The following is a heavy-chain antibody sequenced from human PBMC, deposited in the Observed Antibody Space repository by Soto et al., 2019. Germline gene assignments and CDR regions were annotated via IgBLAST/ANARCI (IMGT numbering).Heavy chain of an antibody. CDR3: ARDQGYQLLEAEFGYYYYYGMDV. CDR1: GGSFSGYY. D-gene: IGHD2-2*01. Sequence: SETLSLTCAVYGGSFSGYYWSWIRQPPGKGLEWIGEINHSGSTNYNPSLKSRVTISVDTSKNQFSLKLSSVTAADTAVYYCARDQGYQLLEAEFGYYYYYGMDVWGQGTTVTV. J-gene: IGHJ6*02. CDR2: INHSGST. V-gene: IGHV4-34*01.